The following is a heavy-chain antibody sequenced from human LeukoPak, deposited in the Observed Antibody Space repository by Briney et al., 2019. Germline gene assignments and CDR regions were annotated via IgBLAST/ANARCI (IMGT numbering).Heavy chain of an antibody. J-gene: IGHJ4*02. D-gene: IGHD6-13*01. CDR1: GYTFTGYY. V-gene: IGHV1-2*02. CDR2: INPNSGGT. Sequence: ASVKVSCKASGYTFTGYYMHWVRQAPGQGLEWMGWINPNSGGTNYAQKFQGRVTMTRHTSISTAYMELSRLRSDDTAVYYCATPRGSSSWYNDFDYWGQGTLVTVSS. CDR3: ATPRGSSSWYNDFDY.